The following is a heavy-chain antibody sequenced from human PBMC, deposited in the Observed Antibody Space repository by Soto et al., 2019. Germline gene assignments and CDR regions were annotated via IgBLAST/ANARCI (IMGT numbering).Heavy chain of an antibody. J-gene: IGHJ3*02. V-gene: IGHV4-31*03. Sequence: SETLSLTCTVSGGSISRGCYYCSWIRQHPGKGLEWIGYIYYSGSTYYNPSLKSRVTISVDTSKNQFSLKLSSVTAADTAVYYGARAPYIAVALSFDIWGQGTMVTVSS. CDR3: ARAPYIAVALSFDI. D-gene: IGHD6-19*01. CDR2: IYYSGST. CDR1: GGSISRGCYY.